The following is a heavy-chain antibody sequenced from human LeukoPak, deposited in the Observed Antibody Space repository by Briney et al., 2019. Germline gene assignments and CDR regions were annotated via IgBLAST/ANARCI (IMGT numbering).Heavy chain of an antibody. D-gene: IGHD2-21*02. J-gene: IGHJ4*02. Sequence: GASVKVSCKASGYTFTSYGISWVRQAPGQGLEWMGWISAYNGNTNYAQKLQGRVTITTDTSTSTAYMELRSLRSDDTAVYYCARDAPRDCGGDCYPPAFDYWGQGTLVTVSS. CDR1: GYTFTSYG. V-gene: IGHV1-18*01. CDR3: ARDAPRDCGGDCYPPAFDY. CDR2: ISAYNGNT.